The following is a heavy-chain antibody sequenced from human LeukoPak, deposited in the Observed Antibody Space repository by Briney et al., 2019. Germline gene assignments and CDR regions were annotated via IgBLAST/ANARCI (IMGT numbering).Heavy chain of an antibody. CDR1: GFTFSSYA. Sequence: GGSLRLSCAASGFTFSSYAMSWVRQAPGKGLEWVSAISGSGGSTYYADSVKGRFTIPRDNSKNTLYLQMNSLKTEDTAVYYCTTDGYDFWSGYYTGYFDYWGQGTLVTVSS. CDR3: TTDGYDFWSGYYTGYFDY. CDR2: ISGSGGST. D-gene: IGHD3-3*01. J-gene: IGHJ4*02. V-gene: IGHV3-23*01.